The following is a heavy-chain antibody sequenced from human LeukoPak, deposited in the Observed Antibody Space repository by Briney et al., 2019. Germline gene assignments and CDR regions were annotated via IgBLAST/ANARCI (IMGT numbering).Heavy chain of an antibody. CDR2: INPNSGGT. CDR3: AGGDIDWLRSPGTLYYIDQ. J-gene: IGHJ4*02. CDR1: GYTFTGYY. D-gene: IGHD3-9*01. Sequence: ASVKVSCKASGYTFTGYYMHWVRQAPGQGLEWMGWINPNSGGTNYAQKFQGWVTMTRDTSISTAYMELSRLRSDDTAVYYCAGGDIDWLRSPGTLYYIDQWGPGTLVTVSS. V-gene: IGHV1-2*04.